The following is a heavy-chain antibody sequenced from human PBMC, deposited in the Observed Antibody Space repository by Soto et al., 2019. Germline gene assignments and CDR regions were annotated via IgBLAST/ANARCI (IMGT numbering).Heavy chain of an antibody. CDR3: TRDASRDSSARGWFDP. CDR1: GFTLRSFT. CDR2: ISSNSAYI. Sequence: GGSLRLSCAASGFTLRSFTMNWVRQAPGKGLEWVSTISSNSAYIYYTDALRGRFTISRDNAKNSLHLQMNSLRAEDTAVYYCTRDASRDSSARGWFDPWGPGTLVTVSS. J-gene: IGHJ5*02. V-gene: IGHV3-21*01. D-gene: IGHD6-13*01.